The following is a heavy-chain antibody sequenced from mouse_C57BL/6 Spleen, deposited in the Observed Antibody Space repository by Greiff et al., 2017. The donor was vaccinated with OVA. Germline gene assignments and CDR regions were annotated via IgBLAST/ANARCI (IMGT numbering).Heavy chain of an antibody. CDR1: GYAFSSYW. Sequence: QVQLQQSGAELVKPGASVKISCKASGYAFSSYWMNWVKQRPGKGLEWIGQIYPGDGDTNYNGKFKGKATLTADKSSSTAYMQLSSLTSEDSAVYFCARGIYYGYDENYWGQGTTLTVSS. CDR2: IYPGDGDT. J-gene: IGHJ2*01. V-gene: IGHV1-80*01. CDR3: ARGIYYGYDENY. D-gene: IGHD2-2*01.